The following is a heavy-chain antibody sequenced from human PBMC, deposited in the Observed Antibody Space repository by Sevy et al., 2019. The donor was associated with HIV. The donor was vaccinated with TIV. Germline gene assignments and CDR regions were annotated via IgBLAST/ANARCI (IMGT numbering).Heavy chain of an antibody. D-gene: IGHD2-15*01. CDR2: ISSSSSCI. J-gene: IGHJ3*02. Sequence: GGSLRLSCAASGFTFSSYSMNWVRQAPGKGLEWVSSISSSSSCIYYADSVKGRFTISRDNAKNSLYLQMNSLRAEDTAVYYCARVRCSGGSCYLGAFDIWGQGTMVTVSS. CDR3: ARVRCSGGSCYLGAFDI. CDR1: GFTFSSYS. V-gene: IGHV3-21*01.